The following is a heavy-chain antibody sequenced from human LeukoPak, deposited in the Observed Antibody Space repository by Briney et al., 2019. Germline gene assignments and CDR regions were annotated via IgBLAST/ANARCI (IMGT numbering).Heavy chain of an antibody. CDR1: GGSISSYY. CDR2: IYYSGST. CDR3: ARGGSYGGMDV. Sequence: SETLSLTCTVSGGSISSYYWSWIRQPPGKGLEWIGYIYYSGSTNYNPSPKSRVTISVDTSKNQFSLKLSSVTAADTAVYYCARGGSYGGMDVWGQGTTVTVSS. J-gene: IGHJ6*02. D-gene: IGHD1-26*01. V-gene: IGHV4-59*01.